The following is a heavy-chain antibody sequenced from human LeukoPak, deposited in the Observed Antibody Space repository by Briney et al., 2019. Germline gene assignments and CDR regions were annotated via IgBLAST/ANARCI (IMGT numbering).Heavy chain of an antibody. D-gene: IGHD2-15*01. CDR2: TYYRSKWNN. CDR1: GDSVSTNSVA. V-gene: IGHV6-1*01. J-gene: IGHJ3*01. CDR3: ARGRYSGFDL. Sequence: SQTPSLTCAISGDSVSTNSVAWNWIRQSPSRGLEWLGRTYYRSKWNNDYAVSVRSRIAINPDTSKNQFSLQLNSVTPDDTALYFCARGRYSGFDLWGQGTMVTVSS.